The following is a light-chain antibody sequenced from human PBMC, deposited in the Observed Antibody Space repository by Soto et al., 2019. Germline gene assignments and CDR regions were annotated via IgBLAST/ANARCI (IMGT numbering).Light chain of an antibody. CDR3: QNYDSFIFT. V-gene: IGKV1-27*01. CDR1: QGINNY. Sequence: DIQMTQSPSSLSASIGDRVTVTCRASQGINNYLAWYQQKPGKGPELLIYAASTLQSGVPSRFSGSGSGTEFTLTIRSLQPEDVGTYYCQNYDSFIFTFGPGTKVDIE. J-gene: IGKJ3*01. CDR2: AAS.